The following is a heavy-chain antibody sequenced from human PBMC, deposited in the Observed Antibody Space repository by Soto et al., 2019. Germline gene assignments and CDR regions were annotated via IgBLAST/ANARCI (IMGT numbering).Heavy chain of an antibody. D-gene: IGHD3-16*01. V-gene: IGHV3-23*01. CDR2: ISGGGGTT. CDR3: AKTLDYGASFIYYLDY. J-gene: IGHJ4*02. CDR1: GFIFSNYG. Sequence: GGSLRLSCAASGFIFSNYGMSWVRQAPGKGLEWVSGISGGGGTTYYADSVKGRFTISRDNSKNTLSLQMNSLRAEDTAVYYCAKTLDYGASFIYYLDYWGQGALVTVSS.